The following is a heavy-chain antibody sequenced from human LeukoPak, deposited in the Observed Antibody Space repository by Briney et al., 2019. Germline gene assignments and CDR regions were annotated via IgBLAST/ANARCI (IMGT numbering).Heavy chain of an antibody. Sequence: WGSLRLSCAASGFTFDDYGMSWVRQAPGKGLEWVSGINWNGGSTGYADSVKGRFTISRDNVKNSLYLQMNSLRAEDTAVYYCARDRSSSWFEYYYYYMDVWGKGTTVTVSS. D-gene: IGHD6-13*01. CDR2: INWNGGST. CDR1: GFTFDDYG. V-gene: IGHV3-20*04. J-gene: IGHJ6*03. CDR3: ARDRSSSWFEYYYYYMDV.